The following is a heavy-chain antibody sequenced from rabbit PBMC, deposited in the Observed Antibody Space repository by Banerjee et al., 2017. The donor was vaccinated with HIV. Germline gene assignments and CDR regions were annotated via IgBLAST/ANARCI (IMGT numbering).Heavy chain of an antibody. CDR2: IDTGSGST. CDR3: ARGGSRTNL. J-gene: IGHJ4*01. D-gene: IGHD4-2*01. CDR1: GFTLSSYW. V-gene: IGHV1S45*01. Sequence: QEQLEESGGDLVKPEGSLTLTCTASGFTLSSYWMCWVRQAPGKGLEWIACIDTGSGSTYYASWAKGRFTVSKTSSTTVTLQMISLTAADTATYFCARGGSRTNLWGPGTLVTVS.